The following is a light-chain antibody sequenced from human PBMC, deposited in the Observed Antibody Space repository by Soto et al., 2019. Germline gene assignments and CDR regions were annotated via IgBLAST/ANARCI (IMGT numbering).Light chain of an antibody. Sequence: IVLTQSPGTLSLSPGDIATLSSTAIQTVTNNYLSCYQQRPGQSPRLLIYSASTRATGIPARFSGSGSGTEFTLTISSLQSEDFAVYYYHQYNHWLTWTFGQGTKVDIK. CDR2: SAS. J-gene: IGKJ1*01. CDR1: QTVTNN. CDR3: HQYNHWLTWT. V-gene: IGKV3-15*01.